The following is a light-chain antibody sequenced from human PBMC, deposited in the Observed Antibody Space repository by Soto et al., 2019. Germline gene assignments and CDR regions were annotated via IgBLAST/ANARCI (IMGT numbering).Light chain of an antibody. CDR3: QQYNNWPSLT. Sequence: EIVMTQSPDTLSVSPGERAPLSCRASQSVSSNLAWYQQKPGQAPRLLIYGASTRATGIPARFSGSGSGTEFTLTISSLQSEDFAVYYCQQYNNWPSLTFGGGTKVEIK. CDR1: QSVSSN. J-gene: IGKJ4*01. CDR2: GAS. V-gene: IGKV3-15*01.